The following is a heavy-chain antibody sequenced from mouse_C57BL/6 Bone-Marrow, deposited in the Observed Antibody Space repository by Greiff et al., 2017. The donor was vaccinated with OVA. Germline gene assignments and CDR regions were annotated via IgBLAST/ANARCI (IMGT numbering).Heavy chain of an antibody. J-gene: IGHJ1*03. CDR2: IRNKANNHAT. CDR1: GFTFSDAW. CDR3: TLLLLRYWYFDV. Sequence: EVKVEESGGGLVQPGGSMKLSCAASGFTFSDAWMDWVRQSPEKGLEWVAEIRNKANNHATYYAESVKGRFTISRDDSKSSVYLQMNSLRAEDTGIYYCTLLLLRYWYFDVWGTGTTVTVSS. V-gene: IGHV6-6*01. D-gene: IGHD1-1*01.